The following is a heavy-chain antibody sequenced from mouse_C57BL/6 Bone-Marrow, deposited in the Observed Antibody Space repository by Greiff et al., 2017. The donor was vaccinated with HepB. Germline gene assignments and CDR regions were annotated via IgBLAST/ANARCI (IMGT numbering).Heavy chain of an antibody. CDR1: GFTFSDYG. V-gene: IGHV5-15*01. Sequence: EVQGVESGGGLVQPGGSLKLSCAASGFTFSDYGMAWVRQAPRKGPEWVAFISNLAYSIYYADTVTGRFTISRENAKNTLYLEMSSLRSEDTAMYYCARLEDYDWYFDVWGTGTTVTVSS. CDR3: ARLEDYDWYFDV. CDR2: ISNLAYSI. D-gene: IGHD2-4*01. J-gene: IGHJ1*03.